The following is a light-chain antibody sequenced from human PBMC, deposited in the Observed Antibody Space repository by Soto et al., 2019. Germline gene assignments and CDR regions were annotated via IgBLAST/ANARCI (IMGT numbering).Light chain of an antibody. CDR3: SSYTTSSTLV. V-gene: IGLV2-14*01. J-gene: IGLJ2*01. Sequence: QSALTQPASASGSPGQSITISCTGTSSDVGGHNYVSWYQQHPGKVPKLIIYEVSDRPSGTSNRFSGSKSGNTASLTISGLQAEDEADYFCSSYTTSSTLVFGGGTKVTVL. CDR1: SSDVGGHNY. CDR2: EVS.